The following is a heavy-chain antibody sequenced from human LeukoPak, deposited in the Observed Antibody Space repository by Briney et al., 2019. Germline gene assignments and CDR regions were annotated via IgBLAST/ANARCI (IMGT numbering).Heavy chain of an antibody. CDR3: ARSSQPYDSSGEGLWNI. J-gene: IGHJ3*02. CDR1: GYTFTSYG. Sequence: ASVKVSCKASGYTFTSYGISRVRQAPGQGLEWMGWISAYNGNTNYAQKLQGRVTMTTDTSTSTAYMELRSLRSDDTAVYYCARSSQPYDSSGEGLWNIWGQGTMVTVSS. D-gene: IGHD3-22*01. V-gene: IGHV1-18*01. CDR2: ISAYNGNT.